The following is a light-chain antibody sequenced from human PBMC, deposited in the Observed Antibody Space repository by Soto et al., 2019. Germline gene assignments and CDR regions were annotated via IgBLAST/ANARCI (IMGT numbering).Light chain of an antibody. V-gene: IGKV3-20*01. J-gene: IGKJ1*01. CDR2: GAS. CDR3: QQYGSLVT. Sequence: EIVLTQSPGTLSLSPGERPTLPCRASQSVSSSYLAWYQQKPGRAPRLLIDGASSRATRIPDRFSGSGSGTDFTLTISRLEPEDLAVYYCQQYGSLVTFGQGTKVDI. CDR1: QSVSSSY.